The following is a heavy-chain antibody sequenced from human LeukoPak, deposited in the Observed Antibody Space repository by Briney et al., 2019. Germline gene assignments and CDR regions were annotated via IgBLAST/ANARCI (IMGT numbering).Heavy chain of an antibody. D-gene: IGHD1-1*01. V-gene: IGHV3-13*01. CDR1: GFTFSSYD. CDR3: ARAKGPWRFDY. Sequence: SGGSLRLSCAASGFTFSSYDMHWVRQATGKGLEWVSAIGTAGDTYYPGSVKGRFTISRENAKNSLYLQMSSLRAGDTAVYYCARAKGPWRFDYWGQGTLVTVSS. J-gene: IGHJ4*02. CDR2: IGTAGDT.